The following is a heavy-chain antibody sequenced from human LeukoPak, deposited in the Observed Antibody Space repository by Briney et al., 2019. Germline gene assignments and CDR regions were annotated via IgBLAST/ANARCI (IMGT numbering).Heavy chain of an antibody. CDR2: INPNSGGT. V-gene: IGHV1-2*02. D-gene: IGHD3-22*01. CDR1: GYTFTGYY. Sequence: APVKVSCKASGYTFTGYYMHWVRQAPGQGLEWMGWINPNSGGTNYAQKFQGRVTMTRNTSISTAYMELSRLRSDDTAVYYCARSEYYYDSSGLLGYWGQGTLVTVSS. CDR3: ARSEYYYDSSGLLGY. J-gene: IGHJ4*02.